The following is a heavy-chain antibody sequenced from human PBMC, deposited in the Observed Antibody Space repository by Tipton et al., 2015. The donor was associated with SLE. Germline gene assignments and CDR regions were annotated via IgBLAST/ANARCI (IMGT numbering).Heavy chain of an antibody. CDR2: IRSTGGTT. D-gene: IGHD3-10*02. Sequence: SLRLSCAASGFTFSSYAMSWVRQAPGKGLEWVASIRSTGGTTYYADSVKGRFTISRDNSKNTLYLQMNSLRAEDTAVYYCARDLLLYGGYGMDVWGQGTTVTVSS. J-gene: IGHJ6*02. CDR3: ARDLLLYGGYGMDV. CDR1: GFTFSSYA. V-gene: IGHV3-23*01.